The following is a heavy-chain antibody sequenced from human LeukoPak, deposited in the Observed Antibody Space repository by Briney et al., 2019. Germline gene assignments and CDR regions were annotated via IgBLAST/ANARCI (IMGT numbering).Heavy chain of an antibody. D-gene: IGHD4-17*01. CDR1: GYSITSGYY. Sequence: SETLSLTCTVSGYSITSGYYWGWIRQPPGKGLEWIGSIYHSGNTYYNPSLKSRLTISVDTSKNQFSLKLSSVTAADTAVYYCARFSLDYGDYYFDYWGQGTLVTVSS. V-gene: IGHV4-38-2*02. CDR2: IYHSGNT. J-gene: IGHJ4*02. CDR3: ARFSLDYGDYYFDY.